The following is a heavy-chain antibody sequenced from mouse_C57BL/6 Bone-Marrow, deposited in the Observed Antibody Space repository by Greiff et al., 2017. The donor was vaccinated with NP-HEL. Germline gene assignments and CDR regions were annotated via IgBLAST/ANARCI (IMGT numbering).Heavy chain of an antibody. D-gene: IGHD1-1*01. CDR3: VSHCYGSSPWFAY. CDR1: GFTFSSYA. Sequence: EVQLVESGGGLVKPGGSLKLSCAASGFTFSSYAMSWVRQTPEKRLEWVATISDGGSYTYYPDNVKGRFTFSRENAKNNLYLQMSHLKSEETAVYYCVSHCYGSSPWFAYWGQGTLVTVSA. V-gene: IGHV5-4*01. CDR2: ISDGGSYT. J-gene: IGHJ3*01.